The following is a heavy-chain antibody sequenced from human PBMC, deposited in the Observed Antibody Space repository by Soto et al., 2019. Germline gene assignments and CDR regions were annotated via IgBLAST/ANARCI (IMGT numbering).Heavy chain of an antibody. CDR1: GFTFSSYA. Sequence: PGGSLRLSCAASGFTFSSYAMSWVRQAPGKGLEWVSAISGSGGSTYYADSVKGRFTISRDNSKNTLYLQMNSLRAEDTAVYCCAKDEDGGTTLNWFDPWGQGTLVTVSS. CDR3: AKDEDGGTTLNWFDP. V-gene: IGHV3-23*01. D-gene: IGHD2-15*01. CDR2: ISGSGGST. J-gene: IGHJ5*02.